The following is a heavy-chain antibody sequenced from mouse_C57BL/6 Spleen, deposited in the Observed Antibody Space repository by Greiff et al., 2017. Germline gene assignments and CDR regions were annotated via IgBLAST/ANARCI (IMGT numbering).Heavy chain of an antibody. CDR3: ARNGNYPYWYFDV. Sequence: VQLQQSGAELARPGASVKMSCKASGYTFTSYTMNWVKQRPGQGLEWIGYINPSSGYTKYNQKFKDKATLTADKSSSTAYMQLSSLTSEDSAVYYCARNGNYPYWYFDVWGTGTTVTVSS. J-gene: IGHJ1*03. V-gene: IGHV1-4*01. CDR2: INPSSGYT. CDR1: GYTFTSYT. D-gene: IGHD2-1*01.